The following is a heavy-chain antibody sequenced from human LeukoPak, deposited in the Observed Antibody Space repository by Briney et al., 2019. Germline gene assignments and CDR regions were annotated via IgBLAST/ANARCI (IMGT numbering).Heavy chain of an antibody. V-gene: IGHV3-7*01. CDR1: GFTFSNYW. Sequence: SGGSLRLSCAASGFTFSNYWMSWVRQAPGKVLEWGANIKQDGSDIYYVDSVKGRFTISRDNAKHSLYLQMNSLRAEDTAVYYCTRSGTYVFDFWGQGTLVTVSS. CDR2: IKQDGSDI. D-gene: IGHD1-26*01. J-gene: IGHJ4*02. CDR3: TRSGTYVFDF.